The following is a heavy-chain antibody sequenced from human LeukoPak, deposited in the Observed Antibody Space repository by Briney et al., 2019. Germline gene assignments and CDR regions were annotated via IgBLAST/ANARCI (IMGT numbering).Heavy chain of an antibody. V-gene: IGHV3-23*01. J-gene: IGHJ3*02. CDR2: ITGSGRST. CDR3: ATGGDAFDI. Sequence: PGGSLRLSCAASEFPFSKYAMSWVRQAPGKGLEWVSTITGSGRSTSYAASVKGRFIASRDNSLNTLSLQMNSLRAEDTAVYYCATGGDAFDIWGQGTMVTVSS. D-gene: IGHD1-26*01. CDR1: EFPFSKYA.